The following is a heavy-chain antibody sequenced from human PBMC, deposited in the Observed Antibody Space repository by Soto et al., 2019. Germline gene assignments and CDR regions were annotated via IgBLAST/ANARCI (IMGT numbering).Heavy chain of an antibody. CDR2: ISGSGGST. CDR3: SIVARFGELLYFDY. Sequence: GGSLRLSCAASGFTFSSYAMSWVRQAPGKGLEWVSAISGSGGSTYYADSGKGRFTISRDNSHLPLYFQMHSLTADDPAVYFCSIVARFGELLYFDYWGQGTLLTASS. CDR1: GFTFSSYA. D-gene: IGHD3-10*01. V-gene: IGHV3-23*01. J-gene: IGHJ4*02.